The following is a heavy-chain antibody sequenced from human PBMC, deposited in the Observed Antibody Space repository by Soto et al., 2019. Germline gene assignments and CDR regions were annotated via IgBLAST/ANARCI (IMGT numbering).Heavy chain of an antibody. J-gene: IGHJ6*03. CDR1: GFTVSSNY. CDR2: IYSGGST. Sequence: GGSLRLSCAASGFTVSSNYMSWVRQAPGKGLEWVSVIYSGGSTFYADSVKGRFTISIDNSKNTLYLQMNSLRAEDTAVYYCAREASGSREYYYYMDVWGKGTTVTVSS. D-gene: IGHD3-10*01. V-gene: IGHV3-66*01. CDR3: AREASGSREYYYYMDV.